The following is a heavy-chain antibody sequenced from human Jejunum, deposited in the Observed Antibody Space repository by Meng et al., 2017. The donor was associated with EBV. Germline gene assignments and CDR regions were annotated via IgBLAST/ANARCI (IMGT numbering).Heavy chain of an antibody. CDR1: GGSVNSGNVY. CDR3: AGLRYSGYDRAFDY. CDR2: IYYSGST. J-gene: IGHJ4*02. Sequence: QLPLQEWGPGLVKPSETLSLHCTVSGGSVNSGNVYWSWIRQPPGKGLEWIGYIYYSGSTNYIPSLKSRVTISLDTSKNQFSLKLSAVTAAVTAAYYCAGLRYSGYDRAFDYWGQGALVTVSS. D-gene: IGHD5-12*01. V-gene: IGHV4-61*01.